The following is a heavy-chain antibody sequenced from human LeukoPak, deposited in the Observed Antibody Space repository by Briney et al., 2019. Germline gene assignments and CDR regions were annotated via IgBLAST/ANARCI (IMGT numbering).Heavy chain of an antibody. D-gene: IGHD4-23*01. Sequence: ASVKVSCKASGYTFTSYAIQWVRQAPGQRLEWMGWINAGHGNTKYSQNFQGRVTITRDTSASTAYMELSSLRSEDTAVYYCATDYGGNSKYNWFDPWGQGTLVTVSS. CDR1: GYTFTSYA. CDR2: INAGHGNT. J-gene: IGHJ5*02. CDR3: ATDYGGNSKYNWFDP. V-gene: IGHV1-3*01.